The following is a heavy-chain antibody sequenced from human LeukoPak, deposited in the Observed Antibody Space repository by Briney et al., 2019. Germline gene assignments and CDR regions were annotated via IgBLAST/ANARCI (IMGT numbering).Heavy chain of an antibody. Sequence: ASVKVSCKASGYTFTDSYIHWVRQAPGQGLEWMGWINPSGDTKYAQKFQGRVTMTRDTSISTAYMELSRLRSDDTAVYYCARDTLFGELLPTGDYWGQGTLVTVSS. CDR2: INPSGDT. J-gene: IGHJ4*02. CDR3: ARDTLFGELLPTGDY. V-gene: IGHV1-2*02. CDR1: GYTFTDSY. D-gene: IGHD3-10*01.